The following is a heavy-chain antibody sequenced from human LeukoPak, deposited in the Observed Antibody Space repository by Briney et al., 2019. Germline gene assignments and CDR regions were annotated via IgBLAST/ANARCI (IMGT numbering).Heavy chain of an antibody. D-gene: IGHD2-15*01. CDR2: ISSSGSYI. V-gene: IGHV3-21*04. Sequence: GGSLRLSCAASRFTFSSYSMNWVRQAPGKGLEWVSSISSSGSYIHYADSVKGRFTISRDNAKNSLFLQMNSLRAEDTAVYYCARVLRYCSGGNCYSGGLGYMDVWGKGTTVTISS. CDR1: RFTFSSYS. J-gene: IGHJ6*03. CDR3: ARVLRYCSGGNCYSGGLGYMDV.